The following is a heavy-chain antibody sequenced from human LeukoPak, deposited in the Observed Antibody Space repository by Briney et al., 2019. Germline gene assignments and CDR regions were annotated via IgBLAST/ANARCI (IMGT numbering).Heavy chain of an antibody. D-gene: IGHD6-19*01. V-gene: IGHV4-34*01. CDR3: ARGGIYSSGWMDAFDI. CDR1: GGSFSGYY. J-gene: IGHJ3*02. CDR2: INHSGST. Sequence: SETLSLTCAVYGGSFSGYYWSWIRQPPGKGLEWIGEINHSGSTNYNPSLKSRVTMSVDTSKNQFSLKLRSVTAADTAVYYCARGGIYSSGWMDAFDIWGQGTMVTVSS.